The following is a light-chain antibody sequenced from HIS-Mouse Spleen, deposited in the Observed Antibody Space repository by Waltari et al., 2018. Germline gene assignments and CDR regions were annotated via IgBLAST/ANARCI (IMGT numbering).Light chain of an antibody. V-gene: IGLV2-23*01. CDR2: EGS. Sequence: QSALTHPASVSGSPGQSITISCTVTSSDVVCSHLVSWYHQHPGKAPKLMIYEGSKRPSGVSNRFSGSKSGNTASLTISGLQAEDEADYYCCSYAGSSTWVFGGGTKLTVL. CDR1: SSDVVCSHL. J-gene: IGLJ3*02. CDR3: CSYAGSSTWV.